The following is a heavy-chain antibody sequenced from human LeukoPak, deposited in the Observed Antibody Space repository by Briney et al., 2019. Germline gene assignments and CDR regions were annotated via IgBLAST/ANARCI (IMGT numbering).Heavy chain of an antibody. V-gene: IGHV3-74*01. Sequence: GGSVRLSCAASGFTFSSYWMHWVRQAPGKGPVWVSRIKNDGSMTNYADSVQGRFTISRDNAKDTLYLQMNSLRADDTAVYYCAFYGSGVYWGQGALVTVSS. D-gene: IGHD3-10*01. CDR1: GFTFSSYW. CDR3: AFYGSGVY. J-gene: IGHJ4*02. CDR2: IKNDGSMT.